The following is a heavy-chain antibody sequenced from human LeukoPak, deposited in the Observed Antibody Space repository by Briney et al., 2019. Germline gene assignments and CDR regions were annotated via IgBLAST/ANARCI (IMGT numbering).Heavy chain of an antibody. CDR3: ARGTDYGDPFDY. V-gene: IGHV4-31*03. CDR1: GGSISSGGYY. CDR2: IYYSGST. J-gene: IGHJ4*02. Sequence: SETLSLTCTVSGGSISSGGYYWSWIRQHPGKGLEWIGYIYYSGSTYYNPSLKSRVTISVDTSKNQFSLKLSSVTAADTAVYYCARGTDYGDPFDYWGQGTLVTVSS. D-gene: IGHD4-17*01.